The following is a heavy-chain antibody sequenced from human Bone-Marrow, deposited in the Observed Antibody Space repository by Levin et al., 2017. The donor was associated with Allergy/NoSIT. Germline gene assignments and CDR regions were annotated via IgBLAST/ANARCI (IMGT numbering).Heavy chain of an antibody. CDR1: GFAFTDYY. V-gene: IGHV1-2*02. J-gene: IGHJ2*01. D-gene: IGHD4-17*01. CDR3: ARDPAVTRDGYFDL. CDR2: INPNNGAT. Sequence: EASVKVSCKASGFAFTDYYMHWVRQAPGQGLEWLGWINPNNGATKYALKFQDRVTMTRDTSISTAYMEFRRLRSDDTAVFYCARDPAVTRDGYFDLWGRGTLVSVSS.